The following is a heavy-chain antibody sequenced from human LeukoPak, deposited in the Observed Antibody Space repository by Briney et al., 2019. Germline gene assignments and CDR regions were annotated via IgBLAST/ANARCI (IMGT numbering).Heavy chain of an antibody. CDR2: IYSGGST. D-gene: IGHD1-26*01. J-gene: IGHJ6*02. Sequence: PGGSLRLSCAASGFTFSSYAMSWVRQAPGKGLEWVSVIYSGGSTYYADSVKGRFTISRDNSKNTLYLQMNTLRAEDTAVYYCAVGTTNRYYFYYGMDVWGQGTTVTVSS. CDR1: GFTFSSYA. V-gene: IGHV3-53*01. CDR3: AVGTTNRYYFYYGMDV.